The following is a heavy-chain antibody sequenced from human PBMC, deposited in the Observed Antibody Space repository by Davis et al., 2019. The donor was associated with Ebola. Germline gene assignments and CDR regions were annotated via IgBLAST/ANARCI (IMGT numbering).Heavy chain of an antibody. D-gene: IGHD3-3*01. Sequence: ESLKISCAASGFTFSDAWMTWVRQAPGKGLEWVGRIKSRADGETTDYAKAVKGTFTISRDDSKATLYLQMNSLKSEDTAVYYCLTEPSHTRGRFLNSRTFDIWGRGTIITVFS. CDR1: GFTFSDAW. CDR3: LTEPSHTRGRFLNSRTFDI. V-gene: IGHV3-15*01. CDR2: IKSRADGETT. J-gene: IGHJ3*02.